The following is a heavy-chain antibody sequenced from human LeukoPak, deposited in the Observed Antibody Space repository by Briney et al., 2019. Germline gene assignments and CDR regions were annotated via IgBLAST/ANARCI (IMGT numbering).Heavy chain of an antibody. V-gene: IGHV4-34*01. J-gene: IGHJ6*02. D-gene: IGHD3-10*01. CDR2: INHSGST. CDR1: GGSFSGYY. CDR3: ARSAGRLRYYGMDV. Sequence: SETLSLTCAVYGGSFSGYYWSWIRQPPGKGLEWRGEINHSGSTNYNPSLKSRVTISVDTSKNEFSLKLSSVTAADTAVYYCARSAGRLRYYGMDVWGQGTTVTVSS.